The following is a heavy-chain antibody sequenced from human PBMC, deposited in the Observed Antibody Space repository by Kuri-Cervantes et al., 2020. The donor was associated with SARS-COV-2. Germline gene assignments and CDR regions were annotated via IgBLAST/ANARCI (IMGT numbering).Heavy chain of an antibody. V-gene: IGHV3-21*01. J-gene: IGHJ6*02. CDR3: ARDTVRYYYYYGMDV. D-gene: IGHD4-11*01. Sequence: GESLKISCAASGFTFSSYSMNWVRQAPGKGLEWVSSISSSSSYIYYADSVKGRFTISRDNAKNTLYLQMNSLRAEDTAVYYCARDTVRYYYYYGMDVWGQGTTVIVSS. CDR2: ISSSSSYI. CDR1: GFTFSSYS.